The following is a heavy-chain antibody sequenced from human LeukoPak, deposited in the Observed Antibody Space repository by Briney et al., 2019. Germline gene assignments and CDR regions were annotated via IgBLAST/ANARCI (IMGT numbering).Heavy chain of an antibody. CDR3: TRHSYYYDSSGYYDFDY. D-gene: IGHD3-22*01. J-gene: IGHJ4*02. Sequence: GGSLRLSCAASGFTFSGSAMHWVRQASGKGLEWVGRIRSKANSYATAYAASVKGRFTISRDDSKNTAYLQMNSLKTEDTAVDYCTRHSYYYDSSGYYDFDYWGQGTLVTVSS. V-gene: IGHV3-73*01. CDR1: GFTFSGSA. CDR2: IRSKANSYAT.